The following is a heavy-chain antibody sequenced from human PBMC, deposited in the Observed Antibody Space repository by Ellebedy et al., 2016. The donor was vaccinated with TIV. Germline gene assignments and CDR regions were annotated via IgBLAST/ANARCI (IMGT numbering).Heavy chain of an antibody. Sequence: AASVKVSCKASGYSFTSYGINWVRQAPGQGLEWMGWVSGYNGNTHFAQRFQGRLTLTIDTSTRTASMELRSLRPDDTAVYSCARHHSPLHPRAGMDVWGQGTTVAVTS. J-gene: IGHJ6*02. CDR3: ARHHSPLHPRAGMDV. CDR2: VSGYNGNT. CDR1: GYSFTSYG. V-gene: IGHV1-18*01. D-gene: IGHD1-14*01.